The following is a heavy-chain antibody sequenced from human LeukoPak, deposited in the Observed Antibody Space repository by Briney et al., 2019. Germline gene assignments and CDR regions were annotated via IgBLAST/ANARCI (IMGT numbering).Heavy chain of an antibody. Sequence: SVKVSCKASGGTFSSYAISWVRQAPGQGLEWMGGIIPIFGTANYAQKFQGRVTITTDESTSTAYMELSSLRSEDTGVYYCARADRSGYLTPFDYWGQGTLVTVSS. CDR1: GGTFSSYA. CDR3: ARADRSGYLTPFDY. CDR2: IIPIFGTA. V-gene: IGHV1-69*05. J-gene: IGHJ4*02. D-gene: IGHD3-22*01.